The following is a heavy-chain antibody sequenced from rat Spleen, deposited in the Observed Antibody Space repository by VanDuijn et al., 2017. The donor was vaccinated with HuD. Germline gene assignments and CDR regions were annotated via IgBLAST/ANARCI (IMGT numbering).Heavy chain of an antibody. V-gene: IGHV5-25*01. CDR1: GFTFSDYY. CDR3: ARRHYGYTDYFDY. J-gene: IGHJ2*01. D-gene: IGHD1-9*01. CDR2: ISTGGGST. Sequence: EVQLVESGGGLVQPGRSMKLSCAASGFTFSDYYMAWVRQAPKKGLEWVAYISTGGGSTYYRDSVKGRFTISRDNAKSTLYLQMDSLRSEDTATFYCARRHYGYTDYFDYWGQGVMVTVSS.